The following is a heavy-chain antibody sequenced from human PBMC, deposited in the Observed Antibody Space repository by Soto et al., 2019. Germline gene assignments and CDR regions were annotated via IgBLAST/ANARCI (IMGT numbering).Heavy chain of an antibody. J-gene: IGHJ6*02. CDR1: GFTFSSYG. V-gene: IGHV3-30*18. Sequence: QVQLVESGGGVVQPGRSLRLSCAASGFTFSSYGMHWVRQAPGKGLEWVAVISYDGSNKYYADSVKGRFTISRDNSKNTLYLQMNSVRAEDTDVYYCAKEGGYYGSGSYSVGENYYGMDVWGQGTTVTVSS. CDR2: ISYDGSNK. CDR3: AKEGGYYGSGSYSVGENYYGMDV. D-gene: IGHD3-10*01.